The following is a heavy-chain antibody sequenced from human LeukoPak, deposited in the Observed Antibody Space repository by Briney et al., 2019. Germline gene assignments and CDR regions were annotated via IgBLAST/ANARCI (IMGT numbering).Heavy chain of an antibody. D-gene: IGHD2-15*01. CDR3: ARVKYCSGGSCYFAVDY. V-gene: IGHV1-18*01. CDR1: GGTFSSYA. J-gene: IGHJ4*02. CDR2: ISAYNGNT. Sequence: ASVKVSCKASGGTFSSYAISWVRQAPGQGLEWMGWISAYNGNTNYAQKLQGRVTMTTDTSTSTAYMELRSLRSDDTAVYYCARVKYCSGGSCYFAVDYWGQGTLVTVSS.